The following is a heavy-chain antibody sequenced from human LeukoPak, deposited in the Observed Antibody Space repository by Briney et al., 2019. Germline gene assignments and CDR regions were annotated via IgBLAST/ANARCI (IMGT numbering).Heavy chain of an antibody. V-gene: IGHV3-21*01. J-gene: IGHJ6*03. D-gene: IGHD3-10*01. CDR1: GFTFSSYS. Sequence: PGGSLRLSCAASGFTFSSYSMNWVRQAPGKGLEWVSSISSSSSYIYYADSVKGRFTISRDNAKNSLYLQMNSLRAEDTAVYYCARDGGSSGSRPYYMDVWGKGTTVTISS. CDR2: ISSSSSYI. CDR3: ARDGGSSGSRPYYMDV.